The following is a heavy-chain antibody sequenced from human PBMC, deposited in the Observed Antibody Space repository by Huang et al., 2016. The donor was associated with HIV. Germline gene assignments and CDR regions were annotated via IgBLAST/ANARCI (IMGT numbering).Heavy chain of an antibody. Sequence: QVQLVQSGAEVKKPGASVKISCKTSGYTFTTYHMHWVRQAPGQGLEWMGMINPSGASTRYAQTVQGRVTMTSDTSTSTVYRELSSLTPEDTAVYYCARALLLFGLGSPLDFWGQGSLVTVSS. J-gene: IGHJ4*02. CDR3: ARALLLFGLGSPLDF. V-gene: IGHV1-46*01. CDR2: INPSGAST. CDR1: GYTFTTYH. D-gene: IGHD3-10*01.